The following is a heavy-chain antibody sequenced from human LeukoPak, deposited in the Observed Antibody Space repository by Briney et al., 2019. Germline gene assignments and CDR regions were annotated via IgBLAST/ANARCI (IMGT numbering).Heavy chain of an antibody. D-gene: IGHD6-19*01. CDR1: GGSISSGDYY. Sequence: SQTLSLTCTVSGGSISSGDYYWSWIRQPPGKGLEWIGYIYYSGSTYYNPSLKSRVTISVDTSKNQFSLKLSSVTAADTAVYYCARGSRGSGWLPVGNWFDPWGQGTLVTVSS. J-gene: IGHJ5*02. V-gene: IGHV4-30-4*01. CDR2: IYYSGST. CDR3: ARGSRGSGWLPVGNWFDP.